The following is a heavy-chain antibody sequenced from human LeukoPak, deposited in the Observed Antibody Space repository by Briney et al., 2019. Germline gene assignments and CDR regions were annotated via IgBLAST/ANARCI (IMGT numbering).Heavy chain of an antibody. D-gene: IGHD3-22*01. CDR2: ISYDGSNK. V-gene: IGHV3-30*04. CDR3: ARDALSDYYHTYYFDY. CDR1: GFTFSSYA. J-gene: IGHJ4*02. Sequence: SLRLSCAASGFTFSSYAMHWVRQAPGKGLEWVAVISYDGSNKYYADSVKGRFTISRDNSKNTLYLQMNSLRAEDTAVYYCARDALSDYYHTYYFDYWGQGTLVTVSS.